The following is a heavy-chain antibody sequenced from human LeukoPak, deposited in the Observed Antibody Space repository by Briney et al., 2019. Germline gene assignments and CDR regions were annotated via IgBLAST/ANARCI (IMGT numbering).Heavy chain of an antibody. CDR2: MYYSGTT. V-gene: IGHV4-39*01. D-gene: IGHD2-8*01. Sequence: SETLSLTCTVSGVSISSGSYYWGWIRQPPGKGLEWIASMYYSGTTFYSPSLKSRVTISVDTSKNQLSLKLGSVTAADTAVYYCARTLSDASPVATWGHGTLVTVSS. CDR3: ARTLSDASPVAT. J-gene: IGHJ4*01. CDR1: GVSISSGSYY.